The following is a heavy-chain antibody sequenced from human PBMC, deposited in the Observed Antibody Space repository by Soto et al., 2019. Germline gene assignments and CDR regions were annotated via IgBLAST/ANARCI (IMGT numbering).Heavy chain of an antibody. J-gene: IGHJ6*02. CDR3: ARDYDFGSGSHYYYGMDG. V-gene: IGHV6-1*01. CDR2: TYYRSKWYN. CDR1: GDSVSSNSAA. Sequence: SQTLSLTCAISGDSVSSNSAAWNWIRQSPSRGLEWLGRTYYRSKWYNDYAVSVKSRITINPDTSKNQFSLQLNSVTPEDTAVYYCARDYDFGSGSHYYYGMDGWGQGTTVTVSS. D-gene: IGHD3-3*01.